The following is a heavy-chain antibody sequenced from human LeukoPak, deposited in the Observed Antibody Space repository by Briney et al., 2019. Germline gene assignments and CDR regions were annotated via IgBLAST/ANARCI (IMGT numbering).Heavy chain of an antibody. CDR3: ARKLRLGGNWFDP. D-gene: IGHD1-26*01. V-gene: IGHV1-69*15. J-gene: IGHJ5*02. Sequence: SVKVSCKTSGGTFTSYAITWVRQAPGQGLEWMGKIIPISGTTNYAQKYQGRVTFTADESTSTAYMELSSLRSEDTALYYCARKLRLGGNWFDPWGQGTLVTVSS. CDR1: GGTFTSYA. CDR2: IIPISGTT.